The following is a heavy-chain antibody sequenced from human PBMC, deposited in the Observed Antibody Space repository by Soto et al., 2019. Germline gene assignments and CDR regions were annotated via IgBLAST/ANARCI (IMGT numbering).Heavy chain of an antibody. CDR1: GFTFSNYA. D-gene: IGHD3-10*01. Sequence: EVQLLESGGGLVQPGGSLRLSCTASGFTFSNYAMSWVRQDPGKGLEWVSGFSGSGDSTFYADSVKGRFTISRDNSKNTLYLQMNSLRAEDTAVYYCAKCVGGYWYFDLWGRGTLVTVSS. CDR2: FSGSGDST. J-gene: IGHJ2*01. CDR3: AKCVGGYWYFDL. V-gene: IGHV3-23*01.